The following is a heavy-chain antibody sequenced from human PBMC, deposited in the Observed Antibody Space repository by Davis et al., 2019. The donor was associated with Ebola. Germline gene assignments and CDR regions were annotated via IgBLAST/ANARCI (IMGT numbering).Heavy chain of an antibody. J-gene: IGHJ6*02. D-gene: IGHD3-10*01. V-gene: IGHV3-53*01. CDR3: ASIKSGYYYYGMDV. Sequence: GGSLRLSCAASGFTVSSNYMSWVRQAPGKGLEWVSVIYSGGSTYYADSVKGRFTISRDNSKNTLYLQMNSLRAEDTAVYYCASIKSGYYYYGMDVWGQGTTVTVSS. CDR2: IYSGGST. CDR1: GFTVSSNY.